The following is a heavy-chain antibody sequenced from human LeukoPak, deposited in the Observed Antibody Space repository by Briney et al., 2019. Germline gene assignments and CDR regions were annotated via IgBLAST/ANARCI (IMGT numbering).Heavy chain of an antibody. CDR2: IKSKTDGGTT. D-gene: IGHD5-18*01. J-gene: IGHJ6*03. CDR3: TTGSDTAMVVYYYYYYMDV. CDR1: GFIFSSYG. V-gene: IGHV3-15*01. Sequence: GGSLRLSCAASGFIFSSYGMSWVRQAPGKGLEWVGRIKSKTDGGTTDYAAPVKGRFTISRDDSKNTLYLQMNSLKTEDTAVYYCTTGSDTAMVVYYYYYYMDVWGKGTTVTVSS.